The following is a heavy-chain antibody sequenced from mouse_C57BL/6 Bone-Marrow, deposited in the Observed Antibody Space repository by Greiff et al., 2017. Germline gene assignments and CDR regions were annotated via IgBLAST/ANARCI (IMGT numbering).Heavy chain of an antibody. CDR1: GYTFTSYW. D-gene: IGHD2-2*01. V-gene: IGHV1-69*01. Sequence: QVQLQQPGAELVMPGASVKLSCKASGYTFTSYWMHWVKQRPGQGLEWIGEIDPSDSYTNYNQKFKGKSTLTVDKSSSTAYMQLSSLTSEDSAVYYCAREEYGYVLFAYWGQGTLVTVSA. J-gene: IGHJ3*01. CDR2: IDPSDSYT. CDR3: AREEYGYVLFAY.